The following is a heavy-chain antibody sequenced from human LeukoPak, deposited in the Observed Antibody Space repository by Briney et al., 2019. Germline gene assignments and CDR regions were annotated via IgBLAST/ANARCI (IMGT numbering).Heavy chain of an antibody. CDR2: IYYSGST. CDR3: GRFEIGVDYYDTTGGFDY. D-gene: IGHD3-22*01. CDR1: GGSISGYY. Sequence: SETLSLTCTVSGGSISGYYWSWIRQPPGKGLEWIGYIYYSGSTNYNPSLKSRVTMSVDTSKNQFSLKLSSVTAADTAVYYCGRFEIGVDYYDTTGGFDYWGQGTLVNVSS. V-gene: IGHV4-59*01. J-gene: IGHJ4*02.